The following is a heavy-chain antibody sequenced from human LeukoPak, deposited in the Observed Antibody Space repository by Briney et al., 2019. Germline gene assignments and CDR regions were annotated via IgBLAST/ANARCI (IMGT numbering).Heavy chain of an antibody. CDR2: INPSGGST. V-gene: IGHV1-46*01. CDR1: GYTFTSYY. Sequence: ASVKVSCKASGYTFTSYYMHWVRQAPGQGLEWMGIINPSGGSTSYAQKFQGRVTMTRNTSISTAYMELSSLRSEDTAVYYCARGSTMVRGSSNWFDPWGQGTLVTVSS. D-gene: IGHD3-10*01. J-gene: IGHJ5*02. CDR3: ARGSTMVRGSSNWFDP.